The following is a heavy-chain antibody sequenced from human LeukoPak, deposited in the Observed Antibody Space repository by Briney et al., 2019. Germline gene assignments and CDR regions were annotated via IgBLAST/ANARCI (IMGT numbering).Heavy chain of an antibody. CDR3: ARGVLSITGKYYFDY. CDR1: GFTFSSYG. CDR2: IWYDGSNK. Sequence: GGSLRLSCAASGFTFSSYGMHWVRQAPGKGLEWVAVIWYDGSNKYYADSVEGRFTISRDNSKNTLYLQMNSLRAEDTAVYYCARGVLSITGKYYFDYWGQGTLVTVSS. V-gene: IGHV3-33*01. D-gene: IGHD1-14*01. J-gene: IGHJ4*02.